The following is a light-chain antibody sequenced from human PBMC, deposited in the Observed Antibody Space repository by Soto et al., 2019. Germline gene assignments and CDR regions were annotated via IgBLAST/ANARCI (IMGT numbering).Light chain of an antibody. CDR3: QHFIASFPT. CDR2: KAS. Sequence: DIQMTQSPSTLSASVGDRVTISCRASQNINTWLAWYKQQPGKAPQLLIYKASSLESGVPSRLSGSGFGTDFNITISSLRTAVFLTVYCQHFIASFPTFGQGTKVEIK. CDR1: QNINTW. J-gene: IGKJ1*01. V-gene: IGKV1-5*03.